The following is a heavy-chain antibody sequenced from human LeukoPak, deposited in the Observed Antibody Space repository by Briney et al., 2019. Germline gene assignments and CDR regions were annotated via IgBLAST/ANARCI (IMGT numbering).Heavy chain of an antibody. CDR2: ISSSSSYI. D-gene: IGHD2-2*01. Sequence: GGSLRLSCAASGFTFSSYSMNWARQAPGKGLEWVSSISSSSSYIYYADSVKGRFTISRDNAKNSLYLQMNSLRAEDTAVYYCAREDCSSTRCYAYAFDIWGQGTMVTVSS. J-gene: IGHJ3*02. V-gene: IGHV3-21*01. CDR1: GFTFSSYS. CDR3: AREDCSSTRCYAYAFDI.